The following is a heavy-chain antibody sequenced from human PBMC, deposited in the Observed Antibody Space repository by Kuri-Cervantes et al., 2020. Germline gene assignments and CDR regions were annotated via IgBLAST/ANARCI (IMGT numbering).Heavy chain of an antibody. CDR3: ASGGRYSSNLDY. V-gene: IGHV1-3*01. CDR2: INAGNGNT. Sequence: ASVKVSCKAAGYTFTSYAMHWVRQAPGQRLEWMGWINAGNGNTKYSQKFQGRVTITRDTSASTAYMELSSLRSEDTAVYYCASGGRYSSNLDYWGQGTLVTVSS. D-gene: IGHD6-13*01. CDR1: GYTFTSYA. J-gene: IGHJ4*02.